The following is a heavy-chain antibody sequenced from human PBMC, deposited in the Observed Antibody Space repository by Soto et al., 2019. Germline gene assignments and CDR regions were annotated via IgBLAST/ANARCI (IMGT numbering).Heavy chain of an antibody. CDR2: INAGNGNT. CDR3: ARWGIAVAETQAEKNKYYYYGMDV. V-gene: IGHV1-3*01. J-gene: IGHJ6*02. Sequence: QVQLVQSGAEVKKPGASVKVSCKASGYTFTSYAMHWVRQAPGQRLEWMGWINAGNGNTKYSQKFQGRVTITRDTSASTAYMELSSLRSEDTAVYYCARWGIAVAETQAEKNKYYYYGMDVWGQGTTVTVSS. D-gene: IGHD6-19*01. CDR1: GYTFTSYA.